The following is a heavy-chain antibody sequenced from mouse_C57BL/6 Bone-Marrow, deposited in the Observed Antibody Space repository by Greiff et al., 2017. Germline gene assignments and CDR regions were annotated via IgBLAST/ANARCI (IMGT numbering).Heavy chain of an antibody. CDR1: GYTFTSYW. CDR2: IDPSDSYT. CDR3: ARGLLAWFAY. J-gene: IGHJ3*01. D-gene: IGHD2-3*01. Sequence: VQLQPPWAELVRPGTSVKLSCKASGYTFTSYWMHWVKQRPGQGLEWIGVIDPSDSYTNYNQKFKGKATLTVDTSSSTAYMQLSSLTSEDSAVYYCARGLLAWFAYWGQGTLVTVSA. V-gene: IGHV1-59*01.